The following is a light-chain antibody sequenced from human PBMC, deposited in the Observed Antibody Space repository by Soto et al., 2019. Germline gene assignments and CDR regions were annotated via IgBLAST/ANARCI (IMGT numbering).Light chain of an antibody. CDR1: RSVSGS. Sequence: DILMTQSPATLSLSVGERATVSCRASRSVSGSLACYQQKPGKAPRRLIFDAASLKSGVPSRFSGSGSGTEFTLTISSLQPDDVATYYCLQYDSYSWTFGQGTKVDIK. CDR2: DAA. J-gene: IGKJ1*01. CDR3: LQYDSYSWT. V-gene: IGKV1-5*01.